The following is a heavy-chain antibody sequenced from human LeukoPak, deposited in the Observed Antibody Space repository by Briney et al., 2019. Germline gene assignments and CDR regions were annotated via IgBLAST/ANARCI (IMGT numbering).Heavy chain of an antibody. D-gene: IGHD3-3*01. Sequence: ASVKISCKASGYTFTSYGISWVRQAPGQGLEWMGRIIPILGIANYAQKFQGRVTITADKSTSTAYMELSSLRSEDTAVYYCARDFGVVTTEPGYFDYWGQGTLVTVSS. CDR2: IIPILGIA. CDR3: ARDFGVVTTEPGYFDY. V-gene: IGHV1-69*04. J-gene: IGHJ4*02. CDR1: GYTFTSYG.